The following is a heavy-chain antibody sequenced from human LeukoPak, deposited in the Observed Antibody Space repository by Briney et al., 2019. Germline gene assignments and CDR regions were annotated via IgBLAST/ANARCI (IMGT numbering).Heavy chain of an antibody. CDR2: ISYDRSNK. D-gene: IGHD3-22*01. J-gene: IGHJ4*02. Sequence: GGSLRLPCAASGFTFSSYGMHWVRQAPGKGLEWVAVISYDRSNKYYADSVKGRFTISRDNSKNTLYLQMNSLRAEDTAVYYCAKDKGYDSSGYLDYWGQGTLVTVSS. CDR3: AKDKGYDSSGYLDY. V-gene: IGHV3-30*18. CDR1: GFTFSSYG.